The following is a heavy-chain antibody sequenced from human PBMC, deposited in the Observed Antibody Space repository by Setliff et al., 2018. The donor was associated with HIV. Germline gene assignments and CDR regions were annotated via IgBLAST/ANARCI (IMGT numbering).Heavy chain of an antibody. Sequence: SETLSLTCSVSGASVSSGTYSWGWIRQPPGKGLEWIGSLYSSGRTFFKSSLRSRVTISVDTSRNQFSLRLDSSTAADTAIYFCAASYGSSWFGPFDYWGQGTLVTSPQ. CDR3: AASYGSSWFGPFDY. CDR1: GASVSSGTYS. V-gene: IGHV4-39*01. CDR2: LYSSGRT. D-gene: IGHD6-13*01. J-gene: IGHJ4*02.